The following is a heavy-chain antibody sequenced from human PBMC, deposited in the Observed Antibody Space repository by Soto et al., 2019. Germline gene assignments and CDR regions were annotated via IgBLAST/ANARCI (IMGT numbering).Heavy chain of an antibody. Sequence: QLLESRGSFVQPGRSLRLSCVASGFTFSNFAMAWVRQAPGEGLEWVSAISGSGDDTFYADSMKGRFTISRDNSKDTLYLQINSLRAEDTAVYYCANPIPKTGTTFGFWGHGTLVTVSS. CDR2: ISGSGDDT. J-gene: IGHJ4*01. CDR3: ANPIPKTGTTFGF. CDR1: GFTFSNFA. V-gene: IGHV3-23*01. D-gene: IGHD1-1*01.